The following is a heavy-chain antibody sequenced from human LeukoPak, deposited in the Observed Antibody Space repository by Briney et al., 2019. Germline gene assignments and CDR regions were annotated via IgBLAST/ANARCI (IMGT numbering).Heavy chain of an antibody. Sequence: GGSLRLSCAASGFTFSSYAMHWVRQAPGKGLEWVAVISYDGSNKYYADSVKGRFTISRDNAKNSLYLQMNSLRAEDTAVYYCARDWRYNWNDQDAFDVWGQGTMVTVSS. CDR3: ARDWRYNWNDQDAFDV. CDR2: ISYDGSNK. D-gene: IGHD1-1*01. CDR1: GFTFSSYA. J-gene: IGHJ3*01. V-gene: IGHV3-30-3*01.